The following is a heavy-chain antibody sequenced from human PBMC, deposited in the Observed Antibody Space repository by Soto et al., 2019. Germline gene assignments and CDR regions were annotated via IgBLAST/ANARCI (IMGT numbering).Heavy chain of an antibody. J-gene: IGHJ4*02. Sequence: GGSLRLSCSASGFTFSSYAMHWVRQAPGKGLEYVSGVRGNGDPPFYADSVKGRFTISRDNAKDSVFLQMNSLRPEDTALYYCGKGDTIFGVVDDWGPGTLVTVSS. CDR1: GFTFSSYA. CDR3: GKGDTIFGVVDD. V-gene: IGHV3-64*04. CDR2: VRGNGDPP. D-gene: IGHD3-3*01.